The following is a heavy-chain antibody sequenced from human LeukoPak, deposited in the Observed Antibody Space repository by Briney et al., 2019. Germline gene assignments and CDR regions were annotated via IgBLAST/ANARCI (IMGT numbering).Heavy chain of an antibody. CDR1: GYTLTGYY. CDR2: INPNSGVT. CDR3: ARVDMVRGVIVYLY. V-gene: IGHV1-2*02. J-gene: IGHJ4*02. Sequence: ASVKVSCKTSGYTLTGYYMHWVRQAPGQGLEWMGWINPNSGVTNYAQKFQGRVTMTRDTSISTVYMELSRLRSDDTAVYYCARVDMVRGVIVYLYWGQGTLVTVSS. D-gene: IGHD3-10*01.